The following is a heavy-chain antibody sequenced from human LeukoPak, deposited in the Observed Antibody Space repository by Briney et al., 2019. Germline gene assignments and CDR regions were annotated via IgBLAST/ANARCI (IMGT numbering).Heavy chain of an antibody. Sequence: GGSLRLSCPASEFTFSSYAMSWVGQAPGKGLEWVSAISGSGGSTYYADSVKGRFTISRDNSKNTLYLQMNSLRAGDTAVYYCAKVQGKDYDCVWGSYRYHPFDYWGQGTLVTVSS. CDR1: EFTFSSYA. V-gene: IGHV3-23*01. CDR3: AKVQGKDYDCVWGSYRYHPFDY. J-gene: IGHJ4*02. D-gene: IGHD3-16*02. CDR2: ISGSGGST.